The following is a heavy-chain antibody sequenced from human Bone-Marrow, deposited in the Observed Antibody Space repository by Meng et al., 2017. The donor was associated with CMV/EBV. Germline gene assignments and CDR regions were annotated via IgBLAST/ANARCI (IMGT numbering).Heavy chain of an antibody. V-gene: IGHV1-69*10. Sequence: SVKVSCKASVGTFSSYAISWVRQAPGQGLEWMGGIIPILGIANYAQKFQGRVTITADKSTSTAYMELSSLRSEDTAVYYCARDLYCSSTSCYWYAFDIWGQGTMVTVSS. CDR2: IIPILGIA. CDR3: ARDLYCSSTSCYWYAFDI. CDR1: VGTFSSYA. J-gene: IGHJ3*02. D-gene: IGHD2-2*01.